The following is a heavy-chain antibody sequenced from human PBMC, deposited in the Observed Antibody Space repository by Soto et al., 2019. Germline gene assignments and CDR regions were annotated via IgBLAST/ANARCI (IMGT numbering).Heavy chain of an antibody. CDR3: ARDRWILYYYYGMDV. CDR1: GFTFSSYA. Sequence: SCAASGFTFSSYAMHWVRQAPGKGLEWVAVISYDGSNKYYADSVKGRFTISRDNSKNTLYLQMNSLRAEDTAVYYCARDRWILYYYYGMDVWGQGTTVTVSS. CDR2: ISYDGSNK. V-gene: IGHV3-30-3*01. J-gene: IGHJ6*02. D-gene: IGHD5-12*01.